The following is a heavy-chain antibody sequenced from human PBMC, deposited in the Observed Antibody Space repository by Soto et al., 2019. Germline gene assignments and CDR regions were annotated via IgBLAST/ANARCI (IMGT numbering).Heavy chain of an antibody. Sequence: PSETLSLTCTVSGDSISSYYWSWIRQPPGKGLEWIGYIYYSGSTNYNPSLKSRVTISVDTSKNQFSLKLSSVTAADTAVYYCARDQGFGCSGGSCYPHDAFDIWGQGTMVTVSS. V-gene: IGHV4-59*01. D-gene: IGHD2-15*01. J-gene: IGHJ3*02. CDR1: GDSISSYY. CDR2: IYYSGST. CDR3: ARDQGFGCSGGSCYPHDAFDI.